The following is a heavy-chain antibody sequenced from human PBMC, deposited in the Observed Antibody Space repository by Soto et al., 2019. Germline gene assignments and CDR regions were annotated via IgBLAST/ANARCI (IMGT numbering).Heavy chain of an antibody. V-gene: IGHV3-33*01. J-gene: IGHJ4*02. CDR1: GFTFSSYG. Sequence: QVQLVESGGGVVQPGRSLRLSCAASGFTFSSYGMHWVRQAPGKGLEWVAVRWLAGRNKFYADSVKGRFTISRDNSKNTVSLQMNRLRDEDSAAYYGATTVPYWGQVTLVTVAS. D-gene: IGHD4-4*01. CDR2: RWLAGRNK. CDR3: ATTVPY.